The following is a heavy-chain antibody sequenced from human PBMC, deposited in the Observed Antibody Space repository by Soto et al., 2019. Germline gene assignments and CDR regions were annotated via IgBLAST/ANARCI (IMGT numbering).Heavy chain of an antibody. Sequence: GASVKVSCKASGGTFSSYAISWVRQAPGQGLEWMGGIIPIFGTANYAQKFQGRVTITADESTSTAYMELSSLRSEDTAVYYCARGDDRYCTNGVCLDTFFDPWGQGTLVTVSS. CDR1: GGTFSSYA. CDR2: IIPIFGTA. J-gene: IGHJ5*02. CDR3: ARGDDRYCTNGVCLDTFFDP. D-gene: IGHD2-8*01. V-gene: IGHV1-69*13.